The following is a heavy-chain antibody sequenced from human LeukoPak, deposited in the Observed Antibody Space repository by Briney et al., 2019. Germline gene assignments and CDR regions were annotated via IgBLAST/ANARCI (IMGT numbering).Heavy chain of an antibody. V-gene: IGHV7-4-1*02. CDR3: ARSGVLDDSSGYWVYYYGMDV. D-gene: IGHD3-22*01. CDR2: INTNTGNP. CDR1: GYTFTSYA. Sequence: ASVKVSCKASGYTFTSYAMNWVRQAPGQGLEWMGWINTNTGNPTYAQGFTGRFVFSLDTSVSTAYLQISSLKAEDTAVYYCARSGVLDDSSGYWVYYYGMDVWGQGTTVTVSS. J-gene: IGHJ6*02.